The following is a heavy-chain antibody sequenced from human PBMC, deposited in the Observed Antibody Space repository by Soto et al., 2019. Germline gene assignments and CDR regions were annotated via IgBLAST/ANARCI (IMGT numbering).Heavy chain of an antibody. CDR2: IYPGDSDT. CDR3: ARQDGSGIYYFDS. CDR1: GYKPSTWHNFTSYW. V-gene: IGHV5-51*01. Sequence: PGESLKISCKGSGYKPSTWHNFTSYWIAWVRQMPGEGLEWMGIIYPGDSDTRYSPPFQGQVTISADKSINTAYLQWSSLKASDTAMYYCARQDGSGIYYFDSWGHGTLVTVSS. J-gene: IGHJ4*01. D-gene: IGHD3-10*01.